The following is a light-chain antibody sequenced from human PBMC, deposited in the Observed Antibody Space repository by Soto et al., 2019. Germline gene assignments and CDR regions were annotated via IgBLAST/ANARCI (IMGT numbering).Light chain of an antibody. CDR2: GAS. CDR3: QQYAGSPRT. V-gene: IGKV3-20*01. J-gene: IGKJ2*01. Sequence: EIVLTQSPGTLSVSPGDRATLSCRASQSVSSGSLAWYQQKRGQAPRLLIYGASSRATGIPDRFSGSGSETDFALTIPRLEPEDSAVYYCQQYAGSPRTFGRGTKVDLK. CDR1: QSVSSGS.